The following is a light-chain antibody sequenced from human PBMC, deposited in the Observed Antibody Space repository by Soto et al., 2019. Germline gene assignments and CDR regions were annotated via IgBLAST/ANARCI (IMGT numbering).Light chain of an antibody. J-gene: IGKJ1*01. CDR3: QQYNDWPPKRT. CDR1: QSITTN. V-gene: IGKV3-15*01. Sequence: EVVMTQSPVTLSVSPGERATLSCRASQSITTNLAWYQQKPGQAPRLLIYGASPRATGVPARFSGSGSGTQFTLTISSLQSEDFALYYCQQYNDWPPKRTFGQATRVDFK. CDR2: GAS.